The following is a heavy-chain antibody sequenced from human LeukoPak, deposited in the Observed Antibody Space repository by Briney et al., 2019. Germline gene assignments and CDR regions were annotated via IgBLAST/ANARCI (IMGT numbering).Heavy chain of an antibody. CDR3: ARDDYGGTGY. CDR1: GFTFSNYW. CDR2: IKPTGSEE. D-gene: IGHD4/OR15-4a*01. V-gene: IGHV3-7*01. Sequence: GGSLRLSCAASGFTFSNYWMSWVRQAPGKGLEWVATIKPTGSEEYYVDSVKGRFTISRDNAKNSLYLQMNSLRAEDTAVYYCARDDYGGTGYWGQGTLVTVSS. J-gene: IGHJ4*02.